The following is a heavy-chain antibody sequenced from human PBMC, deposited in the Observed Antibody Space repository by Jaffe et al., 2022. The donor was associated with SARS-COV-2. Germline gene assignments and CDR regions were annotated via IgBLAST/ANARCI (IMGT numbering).Heavy chain of an antibody. CDR3: AMDTYTFEGYCSSTSCQGGDAFDI. J-gene: IGHJ3*02. D-gene: IGHD2-2*01. CDR2: INAGNGNT. V-gene: IGHV1-3*01. CDR1: GYTFTSYA. Sequence: QVQLVQSGAEVKKPGASVKVSCKASGYTFTSYAMHWVRQAPGQRLEWMGWINAGNGNTKYSQKFQGRVTITRDTSASTAYMELSSLRSEDTAVYYCAMDTYTFEGYCSSTSCQGGDAFDIWGQGTMVTVSS.